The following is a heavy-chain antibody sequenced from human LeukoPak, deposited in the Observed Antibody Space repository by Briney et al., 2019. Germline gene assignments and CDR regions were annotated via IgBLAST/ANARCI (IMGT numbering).Heavy chain of an antibody. CDR1: GGSISSYY. V-gene: IGHV4-59*12. Sequence: SETLSLTCTVSGGSISSYYWSWIRQPPGKGLEWIGYIYYSGSTNYNPSLKSRVTISVDTSKNQFSLKLSSVTAADTAVYYCARGGYSYGYWGPYYFDYWGQGTLVTVSS. D-gene: IGHD5-18*01. CDR2: IYYSGST. CDR3: ARGGYSYGYWGPYYFDY. J-gene: IGHJ4*02.